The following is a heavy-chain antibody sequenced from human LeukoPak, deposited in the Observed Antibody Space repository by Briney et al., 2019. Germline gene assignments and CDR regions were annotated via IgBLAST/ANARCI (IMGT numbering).Heavy chain of an antibody. CDR2: INPKSGVT. CDR1: GYTFTGHY. D-gene: IGHD3-22*01. CDR3: ARALRYDDSSGYYAY. Sequence: ASVKVSCKASGYTFTGHYMHWVRQAPGQGPEWMGWINPKSGVTNYAQTLQGRVIMTRDTSISTVYMELSRLTTDDTAVYFCARALRYDDSSGYYAYWGQGTLVTVSS. J-gene: IGHJ4*02. V-gene: IGHV1-2*02.